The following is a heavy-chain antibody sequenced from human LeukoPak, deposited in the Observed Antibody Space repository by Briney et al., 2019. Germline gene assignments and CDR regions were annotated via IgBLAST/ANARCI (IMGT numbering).Heavy chain of an antibody. D-gene: IGHD4-17*01. V-gene: IGHV4-38-2*02. CDR2: IYHSGST. Sequence: SETLSLTCTVSGYSISSGYYWGWIRQPPGKGLEWIGSIYHSGSTYYNPSLKSRVTISVDTSKNQFSLKLSSVTAADTAVYYCARDYGDYEGGFDPWGQGTLVTVSS. J-gene: IGHJ5*02. CDR1: GYSISSGYY. CDR3: ARDYGDYEGGFDP.